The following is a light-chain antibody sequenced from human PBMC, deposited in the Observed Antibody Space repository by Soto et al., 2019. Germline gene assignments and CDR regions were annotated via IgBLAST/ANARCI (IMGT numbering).Light chain of an antibody. Sequence: DIQMTQSPSSVSASVGDRVTITCRASQGISSWLAWYQQKPGKAPKLLIYKASTLESGVPSRFSGSGSGTEFTLTISSLQPDDVATYYCQQYDKYAWTFGQGTKVDI. CDR1: QGISSW. CDR2: KAS. V-gene: IGKV1-5*03. J-gene: IGKJ1*01. CDR3: QQYDKYAWT.